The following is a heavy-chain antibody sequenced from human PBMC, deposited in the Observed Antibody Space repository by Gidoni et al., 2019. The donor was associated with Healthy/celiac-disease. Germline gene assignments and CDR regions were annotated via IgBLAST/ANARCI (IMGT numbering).Heavy chain of an antibody. D-gene: IGHD3-10*01. J-gene: IGHJ4*02. CDR3: ARAGLWFGELPLGY. CDR1: GGSFSCYY. V-gene: IGHV4-34*01. CDR2: INHSGST. Sequence: QVQLQQWGAGLLKPSETLSLPCAVYGGSFSCYYWSWIRPPPGKGLEWIGEINHSGSTNYNPSLKSRVTISVDTSKNQFSLKLSSVTAADTAVYYCARAGLWFGELPLGYWGQGTLVTVSS.